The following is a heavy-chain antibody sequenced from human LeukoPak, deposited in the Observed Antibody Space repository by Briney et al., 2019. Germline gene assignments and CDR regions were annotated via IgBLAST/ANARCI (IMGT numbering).Heavy chain of an antibody. J-gene: IGHJ6*03. CDR2: INSDGSST. CDR3: ARARTIFGVVITGYYYYMDV. Sequence: GGSLRLSCAAPGFTFSSYWMHWVRQAPGKGLVWVSRINSDGSSTSYADSVKGRFTISRDNAKNTLYLQMNSLRAEDTAVYYCARARTIFGVVITGYYYYMDVWGKGTTVTVSS. CDR1: GFTFSSYW. V-gene: IGHV3-74*01. D-gene: IGHD3-3*01.